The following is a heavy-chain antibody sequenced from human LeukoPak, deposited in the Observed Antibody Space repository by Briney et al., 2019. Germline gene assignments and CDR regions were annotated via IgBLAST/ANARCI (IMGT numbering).Heavy chain of an antibody. J-gene: IGHJ4*02. Sequence: PGRSLRLSRAASGFTFSSYGMHWVRQAPGKGLEWVAVIWYDGTNKYYADSVKGRFTISRDNSKNTLYLQMNSLSAEDTAVYYCARRDGYDFDYWGQGTLVTVSS. CDR1: GFTFSSYG. D-gene: IGHD5-24*01. CDR2: IWYDGTNK. CDR3: ARRDGYDFDY. V-gene: IGHV3-33*01.